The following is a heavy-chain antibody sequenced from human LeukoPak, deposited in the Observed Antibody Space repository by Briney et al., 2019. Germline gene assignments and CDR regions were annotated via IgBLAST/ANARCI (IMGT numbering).Heavy chain of an antibody. Sequence: GGSLRLSCAASGFTFSSYAMSWVRQAPGKGLEWVSAISGSGGSTCYADSVKGRFTISGDNSKNTLYLQMNSLRAEDTAVYYCAKGVGYYDSSGYSLYLFDYWGQGTLVTVSS. CDR3: AKGVGYYDSSGYSLYLFDY. CDR2: ISGSGGST. CDR1: GFTFSSYA. D-gene: IGHD3-22*01. J-gene: IGHJ4*02. V-gene: IGHV3-23*01.